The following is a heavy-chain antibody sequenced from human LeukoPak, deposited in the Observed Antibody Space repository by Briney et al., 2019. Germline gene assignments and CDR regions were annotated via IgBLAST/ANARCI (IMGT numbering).Heavy chain of an antibody. Sequence: PSETLSLTCAVYGGSFSGYYWSWIRQPPGKGLEWIGEINHSGGTNYNPSLKSRVTISVDTSKNQFSLKLSSVTAADTAVYYCARGDYYDSSGYYQYYFDYWGQGTLVTVSS. D-gene: IGHD3-22*01. CDR1: GGSFSGYY. CDR3: ARGDYYDSSGYYQYYFDY. CDR2: INHSGGT. J-gene: IGHJ4*02. V-gene: IGHV4-34*01.